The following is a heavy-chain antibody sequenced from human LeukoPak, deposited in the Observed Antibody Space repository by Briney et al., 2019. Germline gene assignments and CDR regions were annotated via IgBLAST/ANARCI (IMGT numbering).Heavy chain of an antibody. J-gene: IGHJ4*02. D-gene: IGHD5-18*01. CDR1: GFTFSSYA. CDR3: APSRCLALVFNN. Sequence: GGSLRLSCAASGFTFSSYAMSWVRQAPGKGLEWVSGISGSGGNKYYADSVKGRFTISRDNAKNTLYLQMNSLRAEDTAVYYFAPSRCLALVFNNWGQGTLVTVSS. CDR2: ISGSGGNK. V-gene: IGHV3-23*01.